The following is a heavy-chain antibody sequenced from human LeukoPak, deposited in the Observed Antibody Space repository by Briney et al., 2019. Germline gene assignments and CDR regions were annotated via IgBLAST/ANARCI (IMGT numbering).Heavy chain of an antibody. J-gene: IGHJ4*02. CDR2: ISYDGSNK. CDR1: GFTFSSYG. V-gene: IGHV3-30*19. D-gene: IGHD1-26*01. CDR3: ARGRISGSYFAY. Sequence: PGRSLRLSCAASGFTFSSYGMHWVRQAPGKGLEWVAVISYDGSNKYYADSVKGRFTISRDNSKNTLYLQMNSLRAEDTAVYYCARGRISGSYFAYWGQGTLVTVSS.